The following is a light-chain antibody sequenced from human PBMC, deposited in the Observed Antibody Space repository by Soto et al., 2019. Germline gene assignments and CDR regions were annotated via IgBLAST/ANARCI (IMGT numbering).Light chain of an antibody. CDR1: QSVSSY. CDR2: DAS. CDR3: QQRSNWPPYP. V-gene: IGKV3-11*01. Sequence: EIVLTQSPATLSLSPGERATLSCRASQSVSSYLAWYQQKPGQAPRLLIYDASHRATCNPARFSGSGSGTDFTLTISSLEPEDFAVYYCQQRSNWPPYPFGQGTKLEIK. J-gene: IGKJ2*01.